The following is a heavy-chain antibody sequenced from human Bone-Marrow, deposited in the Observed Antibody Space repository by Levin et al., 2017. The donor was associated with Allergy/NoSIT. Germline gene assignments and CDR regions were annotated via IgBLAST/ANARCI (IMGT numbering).Heavy chain of an antibody. V-gene: IGHV5-51*01. CDR1: GYSFSTIW. Sequence: KVSCQGSGYSFSTIWIGWVRQTPGKGLEWMGIIYPDDSDTRYSPSFQGQVTLSVDRSNNTAYLQWRSLKASDTAMYYCATCGNSFLFDFWGQGTLVTVSS. CDR3: ATCGNSFLFDF. D-gene: IGHD4-23*01. J-gene: IGHJ4*02. CDR2: IYPDDSDT.